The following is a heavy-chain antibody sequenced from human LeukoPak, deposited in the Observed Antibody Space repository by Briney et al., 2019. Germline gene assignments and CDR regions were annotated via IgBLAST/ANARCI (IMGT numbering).Heavy chain of an antibody. Sequence: PSETLSLTCAVYGGSFSGYYWSWIRQPPGKGLEWIGEINHSGSTNYNPSLKSRVTISVDTSKNQFSLKLSSVTAADTAVYYCARAPPWQLARTYYYYYGMDVWGQGTTVTVSS. CDR1: GGSFSGYY. J-gene: IGHJ6*02. CDR3: ARAPPWQLARTYYYYYGMDV. D-gene: IGHD6-6*01. V-gene: IGHV4-34*01. CDR2: INHSGST.